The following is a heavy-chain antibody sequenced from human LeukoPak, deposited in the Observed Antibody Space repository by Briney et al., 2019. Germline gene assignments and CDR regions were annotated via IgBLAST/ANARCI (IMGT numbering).Heavy chain of an antibody. D-gene: IGHD6-19*01. CDR3: ARDGGAGLDY. V-gene: IGHV3-33*01. CDR2: IWYDGSKK. CDR1: GFTFSSWG. J-gene: IGHJ4*02. Sequence: PGGSLRLSCAASGFTFSSWGMHWVRQAPGKGLEWVAVIWYDGSKKYYADSVKGRFTISRDDSKNTLYLQMNSLRAEDTAVYYCARDGGAGLDYWGQGTLVTVSP.